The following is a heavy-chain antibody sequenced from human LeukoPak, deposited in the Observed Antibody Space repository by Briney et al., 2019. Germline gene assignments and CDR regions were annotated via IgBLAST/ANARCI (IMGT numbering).Heavy chain of an antibody. CDR2: ISGSGGST. CDR1: GFTFSSYG. V-gene: IGHV3-23*01. Sequence: GGSLRLSCAASGFTFSSYGMSWVRQAPGKGLEWVSAISGSGGSTYYADSVKGRFTISRDNSKNTPYLQMNSLRAEDTAVYYCAKGPMVRGVYYMDVWGKGTTVTISS. J-gene: IGHJ6*03. CDR3: AKGPMVRGVYYMDV. D-gene: IGHD3-10*01.